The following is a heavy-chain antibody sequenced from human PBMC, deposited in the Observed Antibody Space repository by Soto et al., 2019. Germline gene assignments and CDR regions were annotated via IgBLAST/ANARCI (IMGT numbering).Heavy chain of an antibody. CDR1: GGSISSGNFY. V-gene: IGHV4-31*03. J-gene: IGHJ4*02. Sequence: SETLSLTCTVSGGSISSGNFYWSWIRQHPGKGLEWIGYISYNGNTFYNPSLKSRVTISVDTSKNQFSLKLSSVTAADTAVYYCARDGRASYCFDYWGQGIMVTVSS. CDR2: ISYNGNT. CDR3: ARDGRASYCFDY.